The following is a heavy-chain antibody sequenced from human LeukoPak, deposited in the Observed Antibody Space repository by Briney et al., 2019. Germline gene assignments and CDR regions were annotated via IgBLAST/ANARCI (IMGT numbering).Heavy chain of an antibody. V-gene: IGHV1-46*01. J-gene: IGHJ5*01. CDR3: ARAPSMTARFHDS. CDR1: GYTFTGYY. Sequence: GASVKVSCKASGYTFTGYYMHWVRQAPGQGLEWMGIINPSGGSTSYAQKFQGRVTMTRDMSTSTVYMELSSLRSEDTAVYYCARAPSMTARFHDSWGQGTLVTVSS. D-gene: IGHD2-21*02. CDR2: INPSGGST.